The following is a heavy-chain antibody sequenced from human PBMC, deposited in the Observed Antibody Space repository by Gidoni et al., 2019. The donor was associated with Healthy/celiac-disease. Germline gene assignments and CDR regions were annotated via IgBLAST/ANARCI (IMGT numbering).Heavy chain of an antibody. Sequence: QVQLVQSGAEVKKPGSSVKVSCKASGGTFSSYALSWVRQAPGQGLECMGGIIPIFGTANYAQKFQGRVTITADESTSTAYMELSSLRSEDTAVYYCATRNPLSSSYVYYYYYGMDVWGQGTTVTVSS. CDR1: GGTFSSYA. CDR3: ATRNPLSSSYVYYYYYGMDV. V-gene: IGHV1-69*01. J-gene: IGHJ6*02. D-gene: IGHD6-6*01. CDR2: IIPIFGTA.